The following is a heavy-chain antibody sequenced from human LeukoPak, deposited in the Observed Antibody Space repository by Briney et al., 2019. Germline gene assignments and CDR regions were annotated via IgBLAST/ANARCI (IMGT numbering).Heavy chain of an antibody. CDR1: GYTFTSYY. CDR3: ARDSAPYAEPTFFDY. Sequence: ASVKVSCKASGYTFTSYYMHWVRQAPGQGLEWMGIINPSGGSTSYAQKFQGRVTMTRDTSTSTVYMELSSLRSEDTAVYYCARDSAPYAEPTFFDYWGQGTLVTVSS. D-gene: IGHD1-14*01. CDR2: INPSGGST. V-gene: IGHV1-46*01. J-gene: IGHJ4*02.